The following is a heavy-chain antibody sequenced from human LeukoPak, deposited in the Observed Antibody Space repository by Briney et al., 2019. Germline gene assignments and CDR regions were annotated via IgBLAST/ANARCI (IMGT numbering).Heavy chain of an antibody. J-gene: IGHJ4*02. CDR1: GFTFSSYA. Sequence: GGSLRLSCAASGFTFSSYAMHWVRQAPGKGLEYVSAISSNGGSTYYANSVKGRFTISRDNSKNTLYLQMGSLRAEDMAVYYCARTAGDCSGGSRYLPYDYWGQGTLVTVSS. D-gene: IGHD2-15*01. CDR2: ISSNGGST. V-gene: IGHV3-64*01. CDR3: ARTAGDCSGGSRYLPYDY.